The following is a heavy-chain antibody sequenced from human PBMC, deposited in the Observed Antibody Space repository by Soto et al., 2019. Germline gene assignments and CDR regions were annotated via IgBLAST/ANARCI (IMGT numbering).Heavy chain of an antibody. Sequence: QVQLVESGGGVVQPGRSLRLSCAASGFTFSSYGMHWVRQAPGKGLEWVAVIWYDGSNKYYADSVKGRFTISRDNSKNTLYLQMNSLRAEDTAVYYCARDGYGDTPQYAFDIWRQGTMVTVSS. CDR3: ARDGYGDTPQYAFDI. J-gene: IGHJ3*02. CDR1: GFTFSSYG. V-gene: IGHV3-33*01. D-gene: IGHD4-17*01. CDR2: IWYDGSNK.